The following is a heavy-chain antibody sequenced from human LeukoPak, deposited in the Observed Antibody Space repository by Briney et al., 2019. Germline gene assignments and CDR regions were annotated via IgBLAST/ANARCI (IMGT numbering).Heavy chain of an antibody. CDR2: IYYSGST. V-gene: IGHV4-39*07. CDR1: GASLSSRSYY. Sequence: SETLSLTCTVSGASLSSRSYYWGWIRQPPGKGLEWIGSIYYSGSTYYNPSLKSRVTISVDTSKNQFSLKLTSVTAADTAVYYWARGRSGWDWFDPWGGGPLVTVSS. CDR3: ARGRSGWDWFDP. D-gene: IGHD3-10*01. J-gene: IGHJ5*02.